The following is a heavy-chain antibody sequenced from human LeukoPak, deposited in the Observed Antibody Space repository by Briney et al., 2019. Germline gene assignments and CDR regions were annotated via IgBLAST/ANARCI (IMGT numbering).Heavy chain of an antibody. CDR1: GGSISNYY. J-gene: IGHJ5*02. D-gene: IGHD2-2*01. V-gene: IGHV4-59*13. CDR3: ARTTEDCSSTSCYQYCFDP. CDR2: IHYSGSP. Sequence: SETLSLTCTVSGGSISNYYWNWIRQPPGKGLEWIGYIHYSGSPNYNPSLKSRVSISVDTSKNQFSLKLNSVTAADTAVYYCARTTEDCSSTSCYQYCFDPWGQGTLVTVSS.